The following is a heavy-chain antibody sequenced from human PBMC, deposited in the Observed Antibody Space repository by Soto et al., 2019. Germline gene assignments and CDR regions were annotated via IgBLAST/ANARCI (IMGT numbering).Heavy chain of an antibody. CDR2: INHSGST. Sequence: QVQLQQWGAGLLKPSETLSLTCAVYGGSFSGYYWSWIRQPPGTGLEWIGEINHSGSTNYNPSLKSRVTISVDTSKNQFSLKLSSVTAADTAVYYCARGGYCSGGSCKNWFDPWGQGTLVTVSS. D-gene: IGHD2-15*01. V-gene: IGHV4-34*01. J-gene: IGHJ5*02. CDR1: GGSFSGYY. CDR3: ARGGYCSGGSCKNWFDP.